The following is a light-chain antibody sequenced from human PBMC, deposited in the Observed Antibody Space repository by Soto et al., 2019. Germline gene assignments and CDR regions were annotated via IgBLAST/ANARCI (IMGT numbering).Light chain of an antibody. V-gene: IGLV2-14*01. CDR1: SSDVGGYTY. CDR2: EVS. Sequence: QSVLTQPASVSGSPGQSITISCTGTSSDVGGYTYVSWFQHHPGKAPKLMIYEVSHRPSGVSNRFSGSKSGNTASLTISGLQAEDEAAYYCSSYTSSSTWVFGGGTKVTVL. CDR3: SSYTSSSTWV. J-gene: IGLJ3*02.